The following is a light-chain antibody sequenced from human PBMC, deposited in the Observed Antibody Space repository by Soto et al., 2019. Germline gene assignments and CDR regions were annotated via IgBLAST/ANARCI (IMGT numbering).Light chain of an antibody. CDR1: QRVSSD. V-gene: IGKV3-20*01. CDR2: SAS. J-gene: IGKJ2*01. Sequence: EIVLTQSPGTLSLSPGERATLSCRASQRVSSDLAWYQQKFGHAPRLLIYSASLRATGIPDTFSGHGSGTDFTLTISRLEPEYFAVYYCHQYGSSPATFGQGTKLEIK. CDR3: HQYGSSPAT.